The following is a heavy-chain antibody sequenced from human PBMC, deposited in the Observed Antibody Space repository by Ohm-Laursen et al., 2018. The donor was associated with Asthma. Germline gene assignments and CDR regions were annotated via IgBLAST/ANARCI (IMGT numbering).Heavy chain of an antibody. CDR1: GGSVSSGSYY. CDR2: IYYSGST. V-gene: IGHV4-61*01. J-gene: IGHJ4*02. CDR3: AREYSGSYPDY. D-gene: IGHD1-26*01. Sequence: SDTLSLTCTVSGGSVSSGSYYWSWIRQPPGKGLEWIGYIYYSGSTNYNPSLKSRVTISVDTSKNQFSLKLSSVTAADTAVYYCAREYSGSYPDYWGQGTLVTVSS.